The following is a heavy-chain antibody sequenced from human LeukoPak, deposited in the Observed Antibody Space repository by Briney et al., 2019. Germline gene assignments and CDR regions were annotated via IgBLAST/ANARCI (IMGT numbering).Heavy chain of an antibody. CDR3: GFSEGDY. D-gene: IGHD6-25*01. J-gene: IGHJ4*02. V-gene: IGHV4-61*02. Sequence: SQTLSLTCTVSGGSISSGNYYWTWIRQPAGKGLEWIGRIFAGGGTNYNPSLKSRVTISIDTSKNQFSLNLNSETAADSAMYYCGFSEGDYWGRGTLVTVSS. CDR2: IFAGGGT. CDR1: GGSISSGNYY.